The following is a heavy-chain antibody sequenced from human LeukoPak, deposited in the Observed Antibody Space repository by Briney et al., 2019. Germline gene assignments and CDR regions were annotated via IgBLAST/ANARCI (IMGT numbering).Heavy chain of an antibody. CDR1: GYTFTGYY. Sequence: GASVKVSCKASGYTFTGYYMHWVRQAPGQGLEWMGWINPNSGGTNYAQKFQGRVTMTRDTSISTAYMELRSLRSDDTAVYYCARDDAVAGTRDAFDIWGQGTMVTVSS. CDR2: INPNSGGT. J-gene: IGHJ3*02. V-gene: IGHV1-2*02. CDR3: ARDDAVAGTRDAFDI. D-gene: IGHD6-19*01.